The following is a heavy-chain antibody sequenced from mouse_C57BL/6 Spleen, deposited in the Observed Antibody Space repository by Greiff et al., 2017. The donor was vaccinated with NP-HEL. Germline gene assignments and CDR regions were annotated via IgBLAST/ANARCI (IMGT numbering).Heavy chain of an antibody. CDR1: GFNIKDYY. J-gene: IGHJ4*01. CDR3: ARSKVFYAMDY. CDR2: IDPEDGET. Sequence: EVQLQQSGAELVKPGASVKLSCTASGFNIKDYYMHWVKQRTEQGLEWIGRIDPEDGETKYAPTFQGKATITADTSSNTAYLQLSSLTSEDTAVYYCARSKVFYAMDYWGQGTSVTVSS. D-gene: IGHD2-5*01. V-gene: IGHV14-2*01.